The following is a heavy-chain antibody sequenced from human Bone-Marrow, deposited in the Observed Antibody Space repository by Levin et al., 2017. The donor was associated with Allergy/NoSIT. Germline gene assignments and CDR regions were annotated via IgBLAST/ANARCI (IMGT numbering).Heavy chain of an antibody. V-gene: IGHV1-46*01. D-gene: IGHD4-17*01. CDR2: INPSGGST. CDR3: ARGGSATVTPKLPQNYYYGMDV. Sequence: ASVKVSCKASGYTFTSYYMHWVRQAPGQGLEWMGIINPSGGSTSYAQKFQGRVTMTRDTSTSTVYMELSSLRSEDTAVYYCARGGSATVTPKLPQNYYYGMDVWGQGTTVTVSS. J-gene: IGHJ6*02. CDR1: GYTFTSYY.